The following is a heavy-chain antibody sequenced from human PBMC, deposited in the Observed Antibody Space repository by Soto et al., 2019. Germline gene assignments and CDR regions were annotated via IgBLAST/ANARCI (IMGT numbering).Heavy chain of an antibody. CDR3: AGDRQYYYDSSAYPGFDS. V-gene: IGHV1-18*01. J-gene: IGHJ4*02. CDR2: ISAYNGNT. Sequence: QVQLVQSGAEVKKPGASVKVSCKASGYTFTNYGFSWVRQAPGQGLEWMGWISAYNGNTNYAPKLQGRVTLTTDTDTSTAYMELRSLRSNDTAVYYCAGDRQYYYDSSAYPGFDSWGQGTLVTVSS. D-gene: IGHD3-22*01. CDR1: GYTFTNYG.